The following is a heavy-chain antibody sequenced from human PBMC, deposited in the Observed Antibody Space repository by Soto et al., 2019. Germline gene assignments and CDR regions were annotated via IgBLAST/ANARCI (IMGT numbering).Heavy chain of an antibody. D-gene: IGHD2-15*01. J-gene: IGHJ6*02. Sequence: QVQLVQSGAEVKKPGSSVKVSCKASGGTFSRYTFTWVRQAPGQGLEWMGRIIPILDIPNYAQNFQGRVTSTSDKSTSTAYMELSSLTSDDTAVYYCASNFTGVLVLGASPPGGDNYGWDVWGQGTTVTVSS. CDR3: ASNFTGVLVLGASPPGGDNYGWDV. CDR2: IIPILDIP. CDR1: GGTFSRYT. V-gene: IGHV1-69*02.